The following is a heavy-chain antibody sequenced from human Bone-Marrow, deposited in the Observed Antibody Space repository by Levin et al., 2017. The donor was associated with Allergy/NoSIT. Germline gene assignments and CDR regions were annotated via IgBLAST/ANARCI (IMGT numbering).Heavy chain of an antibody. J-gene: IGHJ4*02. CDR1: GYTFSNFG. D-gene: IGHD1-26*01. Sequence: GESLKISCKTSGYTFSNFGVAWVRQAPGQGLEWMGWISGNYGNTNYAQSLQGRVTMIRDTFTTTAYMELRSLRSDDTAMYYCARNVVGGTDFDYWGQGTQVTVSS. CDR3: ARNVVGGTDFDY. CDR2: ISGNYGNT. V-gene: IGHV1-18*01.